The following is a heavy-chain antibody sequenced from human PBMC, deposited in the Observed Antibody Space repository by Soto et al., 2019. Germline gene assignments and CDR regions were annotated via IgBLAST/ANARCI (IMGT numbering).Heavy chain of an antibody. Sequence: DVQLLESGGDFVQPGGSLRLSCAASGFSFNRYVMAWVRQVPGKGLEWVSAMRGDGYTTYYGDSMKGRCTISRVNSENTVFLQMNSLRAEDSGLYFCVKASGGGWPYYFDSWGQGTLVTVSS. CDR3: VKASGGGWPYYFDS. V-gene: IGHV3-23*01. J-gene: IGHJ4*02. CDR2: MRGDGYTT. D-gene: IGHD2-15*01. CDR1: GFSFNRYV.